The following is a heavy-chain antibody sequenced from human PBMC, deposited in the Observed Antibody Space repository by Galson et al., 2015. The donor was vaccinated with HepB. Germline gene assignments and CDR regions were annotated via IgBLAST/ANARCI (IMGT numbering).Heavy chain of an antibody. CDR1: AFTFSDYY. Sequence: LRLSCAASAFTFSDYYMSWIRQAPGKGLEWVAVISYDGSNKYYADSVKGRFTISRDNSKNTLYLQMNSLRAEDTAVYYCARDRELGNDAFDIWGQGTMVTVSS. V-gene: IGHV3-30-3*01. CDR2: ISYDGSNK. D-gene: IGHD7-27*01. J-gene: IGHJ3*02. CDR3: ARDRELGNDAFDI.